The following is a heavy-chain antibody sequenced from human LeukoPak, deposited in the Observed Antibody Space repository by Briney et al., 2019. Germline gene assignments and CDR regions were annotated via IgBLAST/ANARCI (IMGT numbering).Heavy chain of an antibody. V-gene: IGHV3-66*01. CDR3: ARESYSSSSEILFDY. CDR1: GFTVSSNY. D-gene: IGHD6-6*01. J-gene: IGHJ4*02. Sequence: GGSLRLSCAASGFTVSSNYMSWVGQAPGKGLEWVSVIYSGGSTYYADSVKGRFTISRDNSKNTLYLQMNSLRAEDTAVYYCARESYSSSSEILFDYWGQGTLVTVSS. CDR2: IYSGGST.